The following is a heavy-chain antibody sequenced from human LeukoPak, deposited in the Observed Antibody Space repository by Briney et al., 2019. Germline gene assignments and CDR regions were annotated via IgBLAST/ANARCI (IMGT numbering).Heavy chain of an antibody. CDR1: GFSFSSFG. Sequence: GGSLRLSCAASGFSFSSFGMHWRRQAPGKGLEWVAMIWYDGSNMYYADSVKGRFTISRDNSKNTVFLQMNSLRAEDTGVCYCARGGCARSSCYDNWGQGTLVTVSS. CDR2: IWYDGSNM. CDR3: ARGGCARSSCYDN. V-gene: IGHV3-33*01. D-gene: IGHD6-13*01. J-gene: IGHJ4*02.